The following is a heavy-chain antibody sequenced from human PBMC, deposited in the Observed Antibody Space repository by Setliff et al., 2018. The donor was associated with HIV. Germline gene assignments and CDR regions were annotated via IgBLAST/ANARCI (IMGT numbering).Heavy chain of an antibody. J-gene: IGHJ5*02. V-gene: IGHV4-61*02. CDR3: ARGTYYYETSGYHYDKAWAGTCFDL. D-gene: IGHD3-22*01. CDR2: FYTSGST. CDR1: GGSITSGSYY. Sequence: SETLSLTCTVSGGSITSGSYYWSWIRQPAGKGLEWIGRFYTSGSTNYNPSLKSRVTISLDTSKNQFSLKLTSVTAADTAVYYCARGTYYYETSGYHYDKAWAGTCFDLWGQGTLVTVSS.